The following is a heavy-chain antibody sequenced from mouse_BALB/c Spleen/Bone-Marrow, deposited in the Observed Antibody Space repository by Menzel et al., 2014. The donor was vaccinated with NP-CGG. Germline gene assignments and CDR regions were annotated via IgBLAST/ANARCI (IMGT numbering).Heavy chain of an antibody. Sequence: VQLQQSGAELVKPGASVKISCKATGYTFSSYWIEWVKQPPGHALECIGEILHESGSFKKNEKVKGKASITAYTSSISAYMQLSSLASEASAVYSSASPIYYGNSGFAYWGQGTLVTVSA. D-gene: IGHD2-1*01. CDR1: GYTFSSYW. CDR3: ASPIYYGNSGFAY. V-gene: IGHV1-9*01. CDR2: ILHESGSF. J-gene: IGHJ3*01.